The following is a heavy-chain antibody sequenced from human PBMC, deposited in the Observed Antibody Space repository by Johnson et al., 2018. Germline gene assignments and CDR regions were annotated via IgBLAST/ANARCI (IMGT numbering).Heavy chain of an antibody. D-gene: IGHD3-22*01. V-gene: IGHV3-30*03. J-gene: IGHJ1*01. CDR2: ISSDGSNK. CDR3: ATIYDPPEYFQH. CDR1: GFTFSSYG. Sequence: VQLVQSGGGVVQPGRSLRLSCAASGFTFSSYGMHWVRQAPGKGLEWVAVISSDGSNKYYADSVKGRFTISRDNSKNTLYLQMNSRRVEDMAVYYCATIYDPPEYFQHGGQGTLVTVSS.